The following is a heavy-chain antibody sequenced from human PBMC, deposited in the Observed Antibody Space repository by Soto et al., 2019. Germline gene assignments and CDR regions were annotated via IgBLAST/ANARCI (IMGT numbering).Heavy chain of an antibody. CDR2: VYYSGST. CDR3: ARDYGDRYYYYMDV. CDR1: GGSISSSSYY. Sequence: PSETLSLTCTVSGGSISSSSYYWGWVRQPPGKGLEWIGSVYYSGSTYYNPSLKSRVTTSVDTSKNQFSLKLSSVTAADTAVYYCARDYGDRYYYYMDVWGKGTTVTVSS. D-gene: IGHD4-17*01. J-gene: IGHJ6*03. V-gene: IGHV4-39*07.